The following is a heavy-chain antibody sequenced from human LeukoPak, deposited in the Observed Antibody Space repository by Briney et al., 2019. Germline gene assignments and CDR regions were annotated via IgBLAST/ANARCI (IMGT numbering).Heavy chain of an antibody. CDR2: IYYSGST. CDR3: ARDADGYNYFDY. D-gene: IGHD5-12*01. V-gene: IGHV4-59*01. Sequence: SETLSLTCTVSGGSISSYYWSWIRQPPGKGLEWIGCIYYSGSTNYNPSLKSRVTISVDTSKNQFSLKLSSVTAADTAVYYCARDADGYNYFDYWGQGTLVTVSS. J-gene: IGHJ4*02. CDR1: GGSISSYY.